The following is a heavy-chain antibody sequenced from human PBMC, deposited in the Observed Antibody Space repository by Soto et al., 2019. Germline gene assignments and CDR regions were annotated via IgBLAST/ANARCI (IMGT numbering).Heavy chain of an antibody. CDR2: IYWDDDK. CDR1: GFSLSTSGVG. D-gene: IGHD3-3*01. J-gene: IGHJ5*02. CDR3: AYRPHYCLWSGSVYNWFDP. Sequence: QITLKESGPTLGKPTQTLTLTCTFSGFSLSTSGVGVCWIRQPPGKALEGLALIYWDDDKRHSPVLKSRLTIRTDPSNILVVLTMTYMDPVDTATYYCAYRPHYCLWSGSVYNWFDPWGQGTLVTVSS. V-gene: IGHV2-5*02.